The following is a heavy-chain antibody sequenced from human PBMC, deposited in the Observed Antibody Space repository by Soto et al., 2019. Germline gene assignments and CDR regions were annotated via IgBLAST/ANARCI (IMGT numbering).Heavy chain of an antibody. CDR1: GFTFSYSW. D-gene: IGHD1-26*01. Sequence: EVQLVESGGGLVQPGGSLRLSCAASGFTFSYSWMTWVRQAPGKGLEWVANINLDGSDKYYVDSVKGRFTISRDNAKNSLYLQMNSLRAEDTVVYDWSRYRENGSYNYRGQGTLVTGSS. V-gene: IGHV3-7*03. CDR3: SRYRENGSYNY. CDR2: INLDGSDK. J-gene: IGHJ4*02.